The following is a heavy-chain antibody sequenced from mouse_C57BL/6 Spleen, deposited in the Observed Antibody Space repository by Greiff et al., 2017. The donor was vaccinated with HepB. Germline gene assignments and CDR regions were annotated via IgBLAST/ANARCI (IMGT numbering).Heavy chain of an antibody. CDR2: IHPSDSDT. V-gene: IGHV1-74*01. D-gene: IGHD1-1*01. CDR1: GYTFTSYW. Sequence: VQLQQPGAELVKPGASVKVSCKASGYTFTSYWMHWVKQRPGQGLEWIGRIHPSDSDTNYNQKFKGKATLTVDKSSSTAYMQISSLTSEASAVYYCAILRFHAYWGQGTLVTVSA. CDR3: AILRFHAY. J-gene: IGHJ3*01.